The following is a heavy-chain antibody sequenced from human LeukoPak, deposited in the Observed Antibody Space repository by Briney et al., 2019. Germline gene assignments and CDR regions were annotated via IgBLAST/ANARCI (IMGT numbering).Heavy chain of an antibody. Sequence: GGSLRLSCVCSGLTFSSDWMHWVRQAPGKGPVWVSRINTDGDSTVYADSVKGRCTIPKDNAKNTLYLQMNSLRLEDTATYYCARTRGNAFDIWGQGTMVTVSS. D-gene: IGHD3-16*01. CDR2: INTDGDST. CDR1: GLTFSSDW. J-gene: IGHJ3*02. V-gene: IGHV3-74*01. CDR3: ARTRGNAFDI.